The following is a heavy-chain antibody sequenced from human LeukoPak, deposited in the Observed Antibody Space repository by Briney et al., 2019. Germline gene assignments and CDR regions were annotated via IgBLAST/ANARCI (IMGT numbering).Heavy chain of an antibody. J-gene: IGHJ4*02. CDR3: ARSRTYGDYGRGLDY. Sequence: PGGSLRLSCAASGFISSSYWMHWVRQLPGKGLVYIACINTDGFSTSYADSVKGRFTISRDNAKNTLYLQMNSLRAEDTAVYYCARSRTYGDYGRGLDYWGQGTLVTVSS. CDR2: INTDGFST. V-gene: IGHV3-74*01. D-gene: IGHD4-17*01. CDR1: GFISSSYW.